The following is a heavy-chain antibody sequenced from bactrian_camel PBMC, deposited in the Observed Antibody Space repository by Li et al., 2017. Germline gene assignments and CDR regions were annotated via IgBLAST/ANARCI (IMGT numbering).Heavy chain of an antibody. Sequence: HVQLVESGGGSVQAGGSLNLSCSVSGQTDRSRTMAWFRQAPGKEREGVAGIDIDGNTDYVDSVKGRFTISQDNAKNTVYLQMNSLKPEDTAKYYCAASNNGDRCDFVYWGQGTQVTVS. CDR1: GQTDRSRT. J-gene: IGHJ6*01. CDR3: AASNNGDRCDFVY. V-gene: IGHV3S55*01. CDR2: IDIDGNT. D-gene: IGHD7*01.